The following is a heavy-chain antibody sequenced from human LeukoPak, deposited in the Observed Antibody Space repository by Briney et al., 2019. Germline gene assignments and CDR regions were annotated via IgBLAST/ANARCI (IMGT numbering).Heavy chain of an antibody. V-gene: IGHV4-59*01. D-gene: IGHD2/OR15-2a*01. CDR1: GGSINSYY. J-gene: IGHJ4*02. CDR2: IYYSGST. Sequence: SETLSLTCAVSGGSINSYYWSWIRQPPGKGLEWIGYIYYSGSTNYNPSPKSRVTISVDTSKNQFSLKLSSVTAADTAVYYCARLRGNYFPDYWGQGALVTVSS. CDR3: ARLRGNYFPDY.